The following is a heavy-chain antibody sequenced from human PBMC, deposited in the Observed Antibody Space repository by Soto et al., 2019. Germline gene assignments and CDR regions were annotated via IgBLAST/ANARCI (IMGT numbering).Heavy chain of an antibody. V-gene: IGHV1-18*01. D-gene: IGHD1-1*01. CDR1: GYLFTTDG. CDR3: ARGRYGDY. J-gene: IGHJ4*02. CDR2: ISAHNGNT. Sequence: QVHLVQSGAEVKKPGASVQVSCKGSGYLFTTDGITWVPQDPGQGLEWMGWISAHNGNTNYAQKLEGRVTVTRDTSPSTAYMGLRTVRSDDTAVYYCARGRYGDYWGQGALVTVSS.